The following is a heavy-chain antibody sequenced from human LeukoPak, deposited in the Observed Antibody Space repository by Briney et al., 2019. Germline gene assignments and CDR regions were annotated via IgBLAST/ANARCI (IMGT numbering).Heavy chain of an antibody. CDR3: ARGGDYPFDY. D-gene: IGHD4-17*01. CDR2: ISGSGDRI. CDR1: GFTFSTYA. J-gene: IGHJ4*02. Sequence: GGSLRLSCAASGFTFSTYAMSWVRQAPGKGLEWVSGISGSGDRIYYVDSVQGRFTISRDNSKNTLYLQMNSLRAEDTAVYYCARGGDYPFDYWGQGTLVTVSS. V-gene: IGHV3-23*01.